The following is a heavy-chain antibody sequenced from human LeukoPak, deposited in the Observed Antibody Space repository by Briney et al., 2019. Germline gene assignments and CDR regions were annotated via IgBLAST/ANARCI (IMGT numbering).Heavy chain of an antibody. CDR1: GYTFIDYY. V-gene: IGHV1-46*01. CDR2: INPSGSST. D-gene: IGHD1-26*01. Sequence: GASVKVSCKASGYTFIDYYMHWVRRAPGQGLEWMGLINPSGSSTTYAQRFQGRVTMARDISTSTDYMELTSLTSDDTAMYYCARDNSVGETAWWFDPWGQGTLVTVSS. CDR3: ARDNSVGETAWWFDP. J-gene: IGHJ5*02.